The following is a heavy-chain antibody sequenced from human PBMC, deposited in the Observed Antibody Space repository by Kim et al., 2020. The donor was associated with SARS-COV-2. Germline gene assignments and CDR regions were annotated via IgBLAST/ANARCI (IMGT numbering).Heavy chain of an antibody. CDR3: GGDSVYVGYSRLAY. D-gene: IGHD5-18*01. J-gene: IGHJ4*02. V-gene: IGHV3-74*01. Sequence: GGSLRLSCAASGFPFSSYWMHWVRQAPGKGLVWVSRISGDGSTSSYADAVKGRFTISRDNAKNTLCLQMNSLGAEGSAVYYSGGDSVYVGYSRLAYWGQRTLVTASS. CDR2: ISGDGSTS. CDR1: GFPFSSYW.